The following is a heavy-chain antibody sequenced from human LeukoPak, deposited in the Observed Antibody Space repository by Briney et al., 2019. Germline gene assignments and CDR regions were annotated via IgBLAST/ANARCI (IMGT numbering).Heavy chain of an antibody. J-gene: IGHJ4*02. CDR2: ISSTSTYI. CDR1: GFTFSSYT. Sequence: GGSLRLSCAASGFTFSSYTMSWVRQAPGKGLEWVSSISSTSTYIYYADSVKGRFTISRDNAKISLSLQMNSLRDEDTAVYYCAKDSPLTMVRGVMGYWGQGTLVTVSS. CDR3: AKDSPLTMVRGVMGY. D-gene: IGHD3-10*01. V-gene: IGHV3-21*01.